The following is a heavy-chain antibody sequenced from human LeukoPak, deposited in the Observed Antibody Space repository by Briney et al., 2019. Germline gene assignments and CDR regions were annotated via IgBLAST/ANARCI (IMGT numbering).Heavy chain of an antibody. CDR3: ARYYDSSGYFDY. CDR1: GGTFSSYA. Sequence: GASVKVSCKASGGTFSSYAISWVRQAPGQGLEWMGGIIPIFGTANYAQKFQGRVTITADESTSTAYMELSSLRSEDTAVYYCARYYDSSGYFDYWGQGTLVTVSS. J-gene: IGHJ4*02. CDR2: IIPIFGTA. V-gene: IGHV1-69*01. D-gene: IGHD3-22*01.